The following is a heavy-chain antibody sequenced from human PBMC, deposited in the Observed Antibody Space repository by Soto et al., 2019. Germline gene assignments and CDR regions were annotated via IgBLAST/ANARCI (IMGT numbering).Heavy chain of an antibody. CDR2: NYHSGTT. V-gene: IGHV4-59*12. D-gene: IGHD5-12*01. Sequence: SETLSLTCNVSGASMSTYYWSWIRQAPGKGLEWIGYNYHSGTTNYNPSLKSRVTISVDTSKNQISLRLRSVTAADTAVYYCARDEYSGYGHTIDSWGQGSLVTVSS. J-gene: IGHJ4*02. CDR1: GASMSTYY. CDR3: ARDEYSGYGHTIDS.